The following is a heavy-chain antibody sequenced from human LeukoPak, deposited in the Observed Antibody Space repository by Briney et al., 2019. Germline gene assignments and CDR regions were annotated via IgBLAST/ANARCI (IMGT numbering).Heavy chain of an antibody. CDR1: GGFISSSIYY. D-gene: IGHD2/OR15-2a*01. CDR3: AGDRSGTTEY. V-gene: IGHV4-39*07. CDR2: IYYSGST. Sequence: SETLSLTCTVSGGFISSSIYYWGWIRQPPGKGLEWIGSIYYSGSTDYNPSLKGRVTISVDTSKNQFSLKLSSVTAADTAVYYCAGDRSGTTEYWGQGTLVTVSS. J-gene: IGHJ1*01.